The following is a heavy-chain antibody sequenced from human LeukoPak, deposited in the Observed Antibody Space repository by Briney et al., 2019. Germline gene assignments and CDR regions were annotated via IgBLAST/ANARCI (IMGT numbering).Heavy chain of an antibody. CDR1: GGSISSYY. J-gene: IGHJ4*02. V-gene: IGHV4-59*08. D-gene: IGHD3-16*01. CDR3: ARLISGGVVEIFDY. CDR2: IYYSGCT. Sequence: PSETLSLTCTVSGGSISSYYWSWIRQPPGKGREWIGYIYYSGCTNYNPSLKSRVTISVDTSKNQFSLKLRSATAADTAVYYCARLISGGVVEIFDYWGQGTLVTVSS.